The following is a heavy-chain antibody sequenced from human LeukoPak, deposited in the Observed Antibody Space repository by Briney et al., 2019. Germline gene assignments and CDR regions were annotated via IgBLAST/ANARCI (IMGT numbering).Heavy chain of an antibody. CDR2: IYPGGSET. Sequence: GESPQISCKGLGYSFISYWNAWVRQRPGKGLEWMGIIYPGGSETRYDPSFQGQVTISADSSTSTAYLQCSTLRASDTAMYYCARASRDGYNQNFDHWGQGTLVTVSS. D-gene: IGHD5-24*01. CDR1: GYSFISYW. CDR3: ARASRDGYNQNFDH. J-gene: IGHJ4*02. V-gene: IGHV5-51*01.